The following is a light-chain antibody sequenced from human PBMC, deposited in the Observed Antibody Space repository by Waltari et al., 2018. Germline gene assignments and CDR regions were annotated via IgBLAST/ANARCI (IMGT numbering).Light chain of an antibody. CDR1: SGHSTYA. CDR2: LNSDGSD. J-gene: IGLJ2*01. Sequence: QLVLTQSPSASASLGASVKLTCTLSSGHSTYAIAWHQQQPEKGPRYLLKLNSDGSDSKGDGIPYRVSGSKAGAESYLTIARLQSEDEGDYYCQTWGTGTVVFGGGTKLTVL. V-gene: IGLV4-69*01. CDR3: QTWGTGTVV.